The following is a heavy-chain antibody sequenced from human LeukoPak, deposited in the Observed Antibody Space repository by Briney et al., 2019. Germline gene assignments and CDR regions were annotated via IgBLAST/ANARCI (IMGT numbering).Heavy chain of an antibody. V-gene: IGHV1-18*01. Sequence: ASVKVSCKASGYTFTSYGISWVRQAPGQGLEWMGWISAYNGNTNYAQKLQGRVTMTTDTSTSTAYMELRSLRSDDTAVYYCARESGSYYERMAFDIWGQGTMVTVSS. CDR3: ARESGSYYERMAFDI. J-gene: IGHJ3*02. CDR1: GYTFTSYG. D-gene: IGHD1-26*01. CDR2: ISAYNGNT.